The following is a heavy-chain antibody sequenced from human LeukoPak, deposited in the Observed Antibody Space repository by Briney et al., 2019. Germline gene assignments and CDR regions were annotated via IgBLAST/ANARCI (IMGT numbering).Heavy chain of an antibody. Sequence: PGGSLRLSCVASGFTFSSYSMNWVRQAPGKGLEWVSYISSSSSTIYYADSVKGRFTISRDNAKNSLYLQMNSLRAEDTAVYYCARVRGIVVVPADSMGAFDIWGQGTMVTVSS. CDR3: ARVRGIVVVPADSMGAFDI. J-gene: IGHJ3*02. CDR1: GFTFSSYS. V-gene: IGHV3-48*01. D-gene: IGHD2-2*01. CDR2: ISSSSSTI.